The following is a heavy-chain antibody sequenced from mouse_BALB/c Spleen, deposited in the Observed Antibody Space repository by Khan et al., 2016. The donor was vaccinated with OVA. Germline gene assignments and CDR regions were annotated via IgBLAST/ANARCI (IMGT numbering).Heavy chain of an antibody. CDR2: IYPGTDNS. CDR3: EREEAMYHFDH. CDR1: GYIFTSYW. V-gene: IGHV1-76*01. J-gene: IGHJ2*01. D-gene: IGHD3-2*02. Sequence: QVQLKESGAELVRPGASVKLSCKTSGYIFTSYWIHWVKQRSGQGLEWIARIYPGTDNSYYNEKFKDKATLTADKSSSTAYMQLSSLKSEDADVDSCEREEAMYHFDHWGQGTTLTVAS.